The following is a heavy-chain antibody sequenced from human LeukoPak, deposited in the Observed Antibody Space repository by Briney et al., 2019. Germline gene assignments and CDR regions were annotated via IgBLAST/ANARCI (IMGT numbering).Heavy chain of an antibody. D-gene: IGHD2-2*01. CDR1: GYTFTSYG. Sequence: GASVKVSCKASGYTFTSYGISWVRQAPGQGLEWMGWISAYNGNTNYAQKLQGRVTMTTDTSTSTAYMELRSLRSDDTAVYYCARDCSSASCWGEDYWGQGTLVTVSS. CDR2: ISAYNGNT. CDR3: ARDCSSASCWGEDY. J-gene: IGHJ4*02. V-gene: IGHV1-18*01.